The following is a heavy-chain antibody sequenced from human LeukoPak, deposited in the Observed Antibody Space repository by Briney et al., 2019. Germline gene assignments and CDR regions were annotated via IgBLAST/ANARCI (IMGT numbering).Heavy chain of an antibody. CDR2: IYYNGGT. D-gene: IGHD6-19*01. Sequence: KPPETLSLTCTVSGGSITSYYWSWIRQPPGKGLDWIGYIYYNGGTNYNPSLKSRVTISVDMSKNQFSLKLSSVTAADTAVYYCARDRASSGWYGVGFDPWGQGTLVTVSS. V-gene: IGHV4-59*01. CDR3: ARDRASSGWYGVGFDP. CDR1: GGSITSYY. J-gene: IGHJ5*02.